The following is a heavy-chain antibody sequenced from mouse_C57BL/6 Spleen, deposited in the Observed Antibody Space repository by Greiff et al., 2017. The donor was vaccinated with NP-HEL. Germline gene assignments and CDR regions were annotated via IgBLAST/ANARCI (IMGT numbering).Heavy chain of an antibody. V-gene: IGHV5-17*01. J-gene: IGHJ1*03. D-gene: IGHD2-4*01. CDR1: GFTFSDYG. CDR2: ISSGSSTI. CDR3: AMITTYFDV. Sequence: EVKLVESGGGLVKPGGSLKLSCAASGFTFSDYGMHWVRQAPEKGLEWVAYISSGSSTIYYAETVKGRFTISRDNAQNTLFLQMTSLRSEDTAMYYCAMITTYFDVWGTGTTVTVSS.